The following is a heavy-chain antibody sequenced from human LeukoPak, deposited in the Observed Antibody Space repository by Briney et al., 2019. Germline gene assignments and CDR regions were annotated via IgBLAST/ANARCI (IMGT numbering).Heavy chain of an antibody. D-gene: IGHD3-10*01. J-gene: IGHJ4*02. V-gene: IGHV3-7*01. Sequence: GGSLRLSCAASGFTFSSYWMSWVRQAPGKGLEWVANIKQDGSEKYYVDSVKGRFTISRDNAKNTLYLQVNSLRAEDTALYFCARSDSGDVDYWGQGTLVTVSS. CDR1: GFTFSSYW. CDR3: ARSDSGDVDY. CDR2: IKQDGSEK.